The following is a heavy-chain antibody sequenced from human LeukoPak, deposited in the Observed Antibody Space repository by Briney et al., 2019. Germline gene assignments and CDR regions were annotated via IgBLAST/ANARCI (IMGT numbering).Heavy chain of an antibody. CDR2: IYTSGST. Sequence: SETLSLTCTVSGGSISSYYWSWIRQPARKGLEWIGRIYTSGSTNYNPSLKSRVTMSVDTSKNQFSLKLSSVTAADTAVYYCARTPTGPYYYYYGMDVWGQGTTVTVSS. J-gene: IGHJ6*02. CDR3: ARTPTGPYYYYYGMDV. V-gene: IGHV4-4*07. CDR1: GGSISSYY. D-gene: IGHD4-11*01.